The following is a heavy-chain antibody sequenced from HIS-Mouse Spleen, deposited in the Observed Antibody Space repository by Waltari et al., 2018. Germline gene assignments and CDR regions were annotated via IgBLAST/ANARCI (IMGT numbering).Heavy chain of an antibody. CDR3: AREIPYSSSWYDWYFDL. CDR2: IYYSGSP. Sequence: QLQLQESGPGLVKPSETLSLTCTVSGRSISSSSYYLGWIRQPPGKGLEWIGSIYYSGSPYYNPSLKSRVTISVDTSKNQFSLKLSSVTAADTAVYYCAREIPYSSSWYDWYFDLWGRGTLVTVSS. V-gene: IGHV4-39*07. CDR1: GRSISSSSYY. D-gene: IGHD6-13*01. J-gene: IGHJ2*01.